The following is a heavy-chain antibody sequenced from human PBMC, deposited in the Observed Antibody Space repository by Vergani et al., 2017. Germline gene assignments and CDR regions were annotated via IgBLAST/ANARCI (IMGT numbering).Heavy chain of an antibody. J-gene: IGHJ4*02. V-gene: IGHV1-69*01. Sequence: QVQLVQSGAEVKKPGSSVKVSCKASGGTFSSYAISWVRQAPGQGLEWMGGIIPIFGTANYAQKFQGRVTITADESTSTAYMELSSLRSEDTAVYYCVRPGRATGFEERPLYFDYWGQGTLVTVSS. CDR1: GGTFSSYA. D-gene: IGHD3-10*01. CDR3: VRPGRATGFEERPLYFDY. CDR2: IIPIFGTA.